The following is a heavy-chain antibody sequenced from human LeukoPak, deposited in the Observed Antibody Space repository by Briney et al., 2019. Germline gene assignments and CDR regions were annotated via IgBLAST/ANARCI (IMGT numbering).Heavy chain of an antibody. Sequence: ASVKVSCKASGYTFTGYYMHWVRQAPGQGLEWMGRINPNSGGTNYAQKFQGRVTITRDTSISTTYMEARRLRSDDTAVYYCARSYSSSDHFDYWGQGTLVTVSS. D-gene: IGHD6-6*01. CDR3: ARSYSSSDHFDY. CDR1: GYTFTGYY. J-gene: IGHJ4*02. V-gene: IGHV1-2*06. CDR2: INPNSGGT.